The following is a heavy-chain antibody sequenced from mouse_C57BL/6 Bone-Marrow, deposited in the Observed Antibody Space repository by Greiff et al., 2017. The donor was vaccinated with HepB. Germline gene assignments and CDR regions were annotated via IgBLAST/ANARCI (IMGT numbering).Heavy chain of an antibody. CDR3: ARDYYGSSAWFAY. CDR1: GYTFTSYW. J-gene: IGHJ3*01. V-gene: IGHV1-59*01. CDR2: IDPSDSYT. D-gene: IGHD1-1*01. Sequence: QVQLQQPGAELVRPGTSVKLSCKASGYTFTSYWMHWVKQRPGQGLEWIGVIDPSDSYTNYNQKFKGKATLTVDTSSSTAYMQLSSLTSGDSAVYYCARDYYGSSAWFAYWGQGTLVTVSA.